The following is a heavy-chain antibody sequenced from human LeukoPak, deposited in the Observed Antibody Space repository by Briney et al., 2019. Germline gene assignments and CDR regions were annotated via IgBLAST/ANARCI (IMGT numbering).Heavy chain of an antibody. D-gene: IGHD6-25*01. J-gene: IGHJ2*01. V-gene: IGHV4-59*01. CDR3: ARTAQRYFDL. CDR1: GGSISSYY. Sequence: PSETLSLTCTVSGGSISSYYWSWIRQPPGKGLEWIGYIYYSGSTNYNPSLKSRVTISVDTSKNQFSLKLSSVTAADTAVYYCARTAQRYFDLWGRGTLVTVSS. CDR2: IYYSGST.